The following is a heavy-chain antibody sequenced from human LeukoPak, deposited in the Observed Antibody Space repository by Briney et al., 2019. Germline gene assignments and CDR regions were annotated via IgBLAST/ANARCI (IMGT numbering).Heavy chain of an antibody. CDR1: GFTFSSYW. D-gene: IGHD6-13*01. J-gene: IGHJ3*02. CDR3: ARTQLALPRGAFDI. CDR2: IKQDGSEK. V-gene: IGHV3-7*01. Sequence: GGSLRLSCAASGFTFSSYWMSWVRQAPGKGLEWVANIKQDGSEKYYVGSVKGRFTISRDNAKNSLYLQMNSLRAEDTAVYYCARTQLALPRGAFDIWGQGTMVTVSS.